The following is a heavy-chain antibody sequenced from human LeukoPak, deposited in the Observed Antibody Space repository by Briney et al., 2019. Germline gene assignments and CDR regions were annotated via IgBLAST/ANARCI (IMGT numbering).Heavy chain of an antibody. Sequence: GGSLRLSCAASGFTLSSYSMNWVRQAPGKGLEWVSSISSSSSYIYYADSVKGRFTISRDNAKNSLYLQMNSLRAEDTAVYYCARDSSGYYQNDAFDIWGQGTMVTVSS. V-gene: IGHV3-21*01. CDR3: ARDSSGYYQNDAFDI. CDR2: ISSSSSYI. J-gene: IGHJ3*02. CDR1: GFTLSSYS. D-gene: IGHD3-22*01.